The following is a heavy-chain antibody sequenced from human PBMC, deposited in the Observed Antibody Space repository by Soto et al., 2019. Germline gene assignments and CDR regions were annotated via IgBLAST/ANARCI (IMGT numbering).Heavy chain of an antibody. V-gene: IGHV4-39*01. D-gene: IGHD6-13*01. CDR2: IYYSGST. J-gene: IGHJ4*02. CDR3: ARLYSSSWYGDY. Sequence: QLQQQESGPGLVKPSETLSLTCTVSGGSISSSSYYWGWIRQPPGKGLEWIGSIYYSGSTYYHPSLKSRVTISVDTSKNQFSLQLSSVTAADTAVYYCARLYSSSWYGDYWGQGTLVTVSS. CDR1: GGSISSSSYY.